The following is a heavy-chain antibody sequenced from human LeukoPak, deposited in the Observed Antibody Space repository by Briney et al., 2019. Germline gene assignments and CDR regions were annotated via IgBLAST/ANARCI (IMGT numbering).Heavy chain of an antibody. V-gene: IGHV3-64D*09. D-gene: IGHD6-19*01. J-gene: IGHJ4*02. CDR1: GFTFSKYA. CDR2: INDNGRST. Sequence: PGRSLRLSCSASGFTFSKYAMHWVGQAPGKGLEYVSAINDNGRSTYYADSVKGRFSISRDNSKNTLYLQMSSLRTEDTAVYYCVKYSSGWYYDYWGQGTLVTVSS. CDR3: VKYSSGWYYDY.